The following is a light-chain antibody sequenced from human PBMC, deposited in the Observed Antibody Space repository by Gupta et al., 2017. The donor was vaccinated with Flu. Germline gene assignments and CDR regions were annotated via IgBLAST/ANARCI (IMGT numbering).Light chain of an antibody. Sequence: QSVLTQPPSASGTPGQRVTISCSGSSSNIGSNYVYCYQQLPGTAPKLLIYRNNQRPSGVPARFSGSKSGTSASLAISGLRSEDEADYYCATWDDSLSGLYVFGTGTKVTVL. V-gene: IGLV1-47*01. J-gene: IGLJ1*01. CDR1: SSNIGSNY. CDR3: ATWDDSLSGLYV. CDR2: RNN.